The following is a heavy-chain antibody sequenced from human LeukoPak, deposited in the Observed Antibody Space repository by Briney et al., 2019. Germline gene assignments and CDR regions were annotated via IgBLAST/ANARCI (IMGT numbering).Heavy chain of an antibody. CDR3: VKDIRTVVGTVGF. Sequence: GGPLRLSCAPSGFTFNTYGMHWVRQAPGKGLEWVALISYDGNNKYYADSVKGRFTISRDNSKNTMYLQMNSLRADDTAVYYCVKDIRTVVGTVGFWGQGTLVTVSS. CDR1: GFTFNTYG. D-gene: IGHD6-19*01. CDR2: ISYDGNNK. V-gene: IGHV3-30*18. J-gene: IGHJ4*02.